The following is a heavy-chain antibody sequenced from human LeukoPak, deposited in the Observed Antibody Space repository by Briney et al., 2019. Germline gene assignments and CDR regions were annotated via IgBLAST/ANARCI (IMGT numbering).Heavy chain of an antibody. CDR3: ASYGRTYYYSGMDV. Sequence: GGSLRLSCAASGFTFSSYAMSWVRQAPGKGLEWVSAISGSGGSTYYADSVKGRFTISRDNSKNTLYLQMNSLRAEDTAVYYCASYGRTYYYSGMDVWGQGTTVTVSS. CDR1: GFTFSSYA. J-gene: IGHJ6*02. D-gene: IGHD2-15*01. CDR2: ISGSGGST. V-gene: IGHV3-23*01.